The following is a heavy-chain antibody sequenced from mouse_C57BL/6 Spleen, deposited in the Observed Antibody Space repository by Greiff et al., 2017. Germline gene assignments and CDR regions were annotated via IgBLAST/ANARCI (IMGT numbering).Heavy chain of an antibody. CDR2: IDPSDSYT. V-gene: IGHV1-69*01. CDR3: ARSGSSYVFDY. CDR1: GYTFTSYW. Sequence: QVQLQQPGAELVMPGASVKLSCKASGYTFTSYWMHWVKQRPGQGLEWIGEIDPSDSYTNSNQKFKGKFTLTVAKSSSTAYMQLSSLTSEDSAVYYCARSGSSYVFDYWGQGTTLTVSS. J-gene: IGHJ2*01. D-gene: IGHD1-1*01.